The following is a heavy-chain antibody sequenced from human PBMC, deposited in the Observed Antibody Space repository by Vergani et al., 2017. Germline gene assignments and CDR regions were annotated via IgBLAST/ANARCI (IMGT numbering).Heavy chain of an antibody. CDR1: GFTFENYA. J-gene: IGHJ4*02. D-gene: IGHD4/OR15-4a*01. Sequence: EVQVVESGGGLVQPGRSLRLSCAASGFTFENYAMHWVRQAPGKGLEWVSGISWNSVDIGYADSVKGRFTISRDNAKNSLYLQMNSLRREDMALYYCAKDIGSYGEYVDYWGQGTLVTVSS. CDR3: AKDIGSYGEYVDY. V-gene: IGHV3-9*03. CDR2: ISWNSVDI.